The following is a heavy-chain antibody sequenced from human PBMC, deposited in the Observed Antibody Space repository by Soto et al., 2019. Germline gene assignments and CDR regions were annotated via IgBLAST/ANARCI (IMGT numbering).Heavy chain of an antibody. CDR2: IIPIFGTA. J-gene: IGHJ4*02. CDR3: AREVPDYDFWSGYYKPYYCDY. Sequence: QVQLVQSGAEVKKPGSSVKVSCKASGGTFSSYAISWVRQAPGQGLEWMGGIIPIFGTANYAQKFQGRVTITADESTSTAYMELSSLRSEDTAVYYCAREVPDYDFWSGYYKPYYCDYWGQGTLVTVSS. CDR1: GGTFSSYA. D-gene: IGHD3-3*01. V-gene: IGHV1-69*01.